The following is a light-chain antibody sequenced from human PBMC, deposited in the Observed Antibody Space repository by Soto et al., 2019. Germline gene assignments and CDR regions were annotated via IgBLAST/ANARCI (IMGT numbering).Light chain of an antibody. Sequence: DIQMTQSPSSLSASVGDRVTITFRASQNITIYLNWYQHTPGKAPKLLIYAAISLESGVPSRLSGTGSETDFTFTITSLQPEDSATYYCQQNYAIPHTFGGGTKVDIK. CDR1: QNITIY. CDR2: AAI. CDR3: QQNYAIPHT. J-gene: IGKJ4*01. V-gene: IGKV1-39*01.